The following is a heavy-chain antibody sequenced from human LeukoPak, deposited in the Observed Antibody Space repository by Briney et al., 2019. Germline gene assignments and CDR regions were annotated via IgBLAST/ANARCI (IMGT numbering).Heavy chain of an antibody. CDR3: TTGGSVIVAGTRAFDI. CDR2: IKSEIDGGAT. D-gene: IGHD5-12*01. CDR1: GFTFTNTW. Sequence: TGGSLRLSCAASGFTFTNTWMNWVRQAPGKGLEWVGRIKSEIDGGATDYAAPVQGRFTVLRDDSQATLYLQMNSLKTEDTAVYYCTTGGSVIVAGTRAFDIWGQGTMVTVSS. V-gene: IGHV3-15*07. J-gene: IGHJ3*02.